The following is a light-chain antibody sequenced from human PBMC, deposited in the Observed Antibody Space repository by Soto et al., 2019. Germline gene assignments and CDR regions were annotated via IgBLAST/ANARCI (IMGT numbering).Light chain of an antibody. CDR3: TSYTSSSSVV. J-gene: IGLJ2*01. Sequence: QSVLTQPASVSGSPGQSITISCTGTSSDVGGYNYVSWYQQHPGKVPKLMIYGVSNRPSGVSSRFSGSKSGNTASLTISGLQVEDEAHYYCTSYTSSSSVVFGGGTKLTVL. CDR2: GVS. V-gene: IGLV2-14*01. CDR1: SSDVGGYNY.